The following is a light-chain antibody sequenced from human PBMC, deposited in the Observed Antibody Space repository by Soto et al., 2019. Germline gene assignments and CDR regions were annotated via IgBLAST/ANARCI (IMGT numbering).Light chain of an antibody. CDR1: QSISSW. CDR2: DAS. V-gene: IGKV1-5*01. CDR3: QHANSLPLT. J-gene: IGKJ4*01. Sequence: DKQMCHSPSTLSAYEGDRVTITCRASQSISSWLAWYQQKPGKAPKLLNYDASSVESGVPSRFSGSGSGTEFTLTIISLQPEDFATYYCQHANSLPLTFGGRTMVDIK.